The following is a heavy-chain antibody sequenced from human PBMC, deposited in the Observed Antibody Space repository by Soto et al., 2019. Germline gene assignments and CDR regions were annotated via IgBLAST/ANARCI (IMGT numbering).Heavy chain of an antibody. Sequence: SETLSLTCAVSGYSISSGYYWGWIRQPPGKGLEWIGSIYHSGSTYYNPSLRSRVTISVDTSKNQFSLKLSSVTAADTAAYYCAREGFTEIQLWQYYYYGMDVWGQGTTVTVSS. D-gene: IGHD5-18*01. CDR2: IYHSGST. V-gene: IGHV4-38-2*02. CDR3: AREGFTEIQLWQYYYYGMDV. CDR1: GYSISSGYY. J-gene: IGHJ6*02.